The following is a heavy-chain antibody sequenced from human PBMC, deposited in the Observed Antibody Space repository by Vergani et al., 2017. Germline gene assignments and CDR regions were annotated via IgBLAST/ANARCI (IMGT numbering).Heavy chain of an antibody. J-gene: IGHJ4*02. V-gene: IGHV3-30*03. CDR2: ISYDGSNK. Sequence: QVQLVESGGGVVQPGRSLRLSCAASGFTFSSYGMHWVRQAPGKGLEWVAVISYDGSNKYYADSVKGRFTISRDNSKNTLYLQMNSLRAEDTAVYYCARQGHYDSSALDYWGQGTLVTVSS. CDR3: ARQGHYDSSALDY. D-gene: IGHD3-22*01. CDR1: GFTFSSYG.